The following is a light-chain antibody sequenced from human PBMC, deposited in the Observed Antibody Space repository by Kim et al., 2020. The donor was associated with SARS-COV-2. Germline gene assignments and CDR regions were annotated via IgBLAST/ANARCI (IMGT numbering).Light chain of an antibody. J-gene: IGLJ2*01. CDR2: GKN. V-gene: IGLV3-19*01. CDR3: KSRATSGNHPV. CDR1: SLRSYY. Sequence: SSELTQDPAVSVALGQTVRITCQGNSLRSYYATWYQQKPGQAPVVVIYGKNNRPSGIPDRFPGSSSGNTASLTVTGAQAEDEADYYCKSRATSGNHPVFGGGTRLTVL.